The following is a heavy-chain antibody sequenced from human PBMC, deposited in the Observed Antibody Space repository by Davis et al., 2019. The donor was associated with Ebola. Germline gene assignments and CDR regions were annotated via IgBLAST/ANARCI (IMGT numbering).Heavy chain of an antibody. CDR1: GGSISSHY. CDR2: IYYSGST. Sequence: PSETLSLTCTVSGGSISSHYWSWIRQPPGKGLEWIGYIYYSGSTNYNPSLKSRVTISVDTSKNQFSLKLSSVTAADTAVYYCARGGIAALYYWGQGTLVTVSS. D-gene: IGHD6-13*01. V-gene: IGHV4-59*11. CDR3: ARGGIAALYY. J-gene: IGHJ4*02.